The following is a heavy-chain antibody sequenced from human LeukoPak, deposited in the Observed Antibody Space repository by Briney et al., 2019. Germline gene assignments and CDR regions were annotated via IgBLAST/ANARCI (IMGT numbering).Heavy chain of an antibody. J-gene: IGHJ4*02. CDR2: IRKDGNNE. Sequence: GGSLRLSCAVSGFTFNAYAIHWVRQAPCKGLEWVAFIRKDGNNENYADSVKGRFTISRDNSKNMVYLQMNNLQTEDTSIYYCAKDRGDYPPYFDHWGQGTLVTVSS. CDR1: GFTFNAYA. CDR3: AKDRGDYPPYFDH. D-gene: IGHD2-21*02. V-gene: IGHV3-30*02.